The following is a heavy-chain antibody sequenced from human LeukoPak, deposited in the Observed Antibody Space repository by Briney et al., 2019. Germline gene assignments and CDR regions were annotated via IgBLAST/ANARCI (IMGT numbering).Heavy chain of an antibody. CDR3: ARDWGHSDAFDI. CDR1: GGTFSSYA. Sequence: SVKVSCKASGGTFSSYAISWVRQAPGQGLEWMGGIIPIFGTANYAQKFQGRVTMTRDTSISTAYMELSRLRSDDTAVYYCARDWGHSDAFDIWGQGTMVTVSS. D-gene: IGHD3-16*01. J-gene: IGHJ3*02. V-gene: IGHV1-69*05. CDR2: IIPIFGTA.